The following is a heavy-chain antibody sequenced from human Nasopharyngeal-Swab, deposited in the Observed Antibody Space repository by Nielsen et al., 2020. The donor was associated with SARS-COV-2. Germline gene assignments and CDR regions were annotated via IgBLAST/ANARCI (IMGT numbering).Heavy chain of an antibody. Sequence: SETLSLTCAVYGGSFSGYYWSWIRQPPGKGLEWIGEINHSGSTNYNPSLKSRVTISVDTSKNQFSLKLSSVTAADTAVYYCARARLWFGELSYAFDYWGQGTLVPVSS. CDR1: GGSFSGYY. D-gene: IGHD3-10*01. CDR2: INHSGST. V-gene: IGHV4-34*01. J-gene: IGHJ4*02. CDR3: ARARLWFGELSYAFDY.